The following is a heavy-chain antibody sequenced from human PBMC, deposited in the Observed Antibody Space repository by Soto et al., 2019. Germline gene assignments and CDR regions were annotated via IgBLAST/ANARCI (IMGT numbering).Heavy chain of an antibody. CDR1: GGTSSSYA. D-gene: IGHD6-13*01. CDR3: AIRTIAAAGTPNYYYGMDV. V-gene: IGHV1-69*01. Sequence: QVQLVQSGAEVKKPGSSVKVSCKASGGTSSSYAISWVRQAPGQGLEWMGGIIPIFGTANYAQKFQGRVTITADESTSTAYMELSSLRSEDTAVYYCAIRTIAAAGTPNYYYGMDVWGQGTTVTVSS. J-gene: IGHJ6*02. CDR2: IIPIFGTA.